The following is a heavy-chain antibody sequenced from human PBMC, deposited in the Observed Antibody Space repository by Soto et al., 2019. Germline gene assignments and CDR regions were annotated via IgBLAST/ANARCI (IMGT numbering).Heavy chain of an antibody. CDR2: ISGDDTTV. Sequence: GGSLRLSCAASGFTFSGYYMSWIRQAPGKGLEWVSYISGDDTTVYYADSVKGRFTISSDNAKNSLYLQMNSLRAEDTAVYYCAKDQYDSSGYYPEYFQHWGQGTLVTVSS. J-gene: IGHJ1*01. CDR3: AKDQYDSSGYYPEYFQH. V-gene: IGHV3-11*01. CDR1: GFTFSGYY. D-gene: IGHD3-22*01.